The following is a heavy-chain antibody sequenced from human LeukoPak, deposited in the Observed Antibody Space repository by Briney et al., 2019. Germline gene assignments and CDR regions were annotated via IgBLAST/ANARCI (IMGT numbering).Heavy chain of an antibody. V-gene: IGHV1-69*01. CDR3: ARDPGHSGSQN. D-gene: IGHD1-26*01. CDR1: GGTFSSFA. CDR2: IAPIFGTA. Sequence: SVKVSCKASGGTFSSFAIYWVRQAPGQGLEWMGGIAPIFGTANYAQKFQGRVTVTADESTSTAYMELSSLGSEDAAVYYCARDPGHSGSQNWGQGTLVTVSS. J-gene: IGHJ4*02.